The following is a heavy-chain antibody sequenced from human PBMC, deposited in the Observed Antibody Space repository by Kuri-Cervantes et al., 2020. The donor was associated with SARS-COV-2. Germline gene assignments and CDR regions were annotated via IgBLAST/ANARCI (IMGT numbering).Heavy chain of an antibody. CDR3: TTAGQRVYYDSSGYYVQTHRDY. D-gene: IGHD3-22*01. Sequence: GESLKISCAASGFTFSNAWMSWVRQAPGKGLEWVGRIKSKTDGGTTDYAAPVKGRFTISRDDSKNTLYLQMNSLKTEDTAVYYCTTAGQRVYYDSSGYYVQTHRDYWGQGTLVTVSS. CDR2: IKSKTDGGTT. CDR1: GFTFSNAW. V-gene: IGHV3-15*01. J-gene: IGHJ4*02.